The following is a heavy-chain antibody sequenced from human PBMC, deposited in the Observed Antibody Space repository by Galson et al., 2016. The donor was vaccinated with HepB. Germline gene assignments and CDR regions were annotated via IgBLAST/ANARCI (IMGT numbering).Heavy chain of an antibody. V-gene: IGHV3-23*01. D-gene: IGHD5-24*01. CDR2: LSAGGGTT. Sequence: SLRLSCAASGFTFNTYGMRWVRQAPGKGLEWVSTLSAGGGTTYYADSVMGRFTISRDNSKNTLYLQMNSLRAEDTAIYYCAKMELGRWLQLLTFDSWGQGTLVTVSS. J-gene: IGHJ4*02. CDR3: AKMELGRWLQLLTFDS. CDR1: GFTFNTYG.